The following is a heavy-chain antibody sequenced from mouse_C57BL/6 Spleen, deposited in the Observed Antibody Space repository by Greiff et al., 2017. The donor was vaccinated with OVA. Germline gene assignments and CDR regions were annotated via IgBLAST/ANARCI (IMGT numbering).Heavy chain of an antibody. CDR1: GYAFSSSW. Sequence: QVQLQQSGPELVKPGASVKISCKASGYAFSSSWMNWVKQRPGKGLEWIGRIYPGDGDTNYNGKFKGKATLTADKSSSTAYMQLSSLTSEDSAVYFCAREASGGFDVWGTGTTVTVSS. CDR3: AREASGGFDV. CDR2: IYPGDGDT. J-gene: IGHJ1*03. D-gene: IGHD6-1*01. V-gene: IGHV1-82*01.